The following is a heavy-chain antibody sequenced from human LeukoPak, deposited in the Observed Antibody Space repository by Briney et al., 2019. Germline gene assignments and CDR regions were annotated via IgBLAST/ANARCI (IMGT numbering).Heavy chain of an antibody. CDR2: IGGSGGDT. D-gene: IGHD1-26*01. V-gene: IGHV3-23*01. Sequence: GSLRLSCAASGFTFSSYTMSWVRQAPGKGLEWVSAIGGSGGDTYYADSVKGRFTISRDNSKNTLYLQMNSLRAEDTAVYYCAIPQWDLLSWGQGTLVTVSS. CDR3: AIPQWDLLS. J-gene: IGHJ4*02. CDR1: GFTFSSYT.